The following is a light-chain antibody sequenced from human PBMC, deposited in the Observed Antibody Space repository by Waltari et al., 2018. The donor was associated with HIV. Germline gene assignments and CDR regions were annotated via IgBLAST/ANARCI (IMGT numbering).Light chain of an antibody. J-gene: IGLJ2*01. CDR3: QVWDSSSYVV. V-gene: IGLV3-21*02. CDR1: NIVSKS. CDR2: DDS. Sequence: SYVLTQPPSASIATGQTTRITCGGNNIVSKSFNWYQQKPGQAPVPVVYDDSDRPSGIPERFSGSNSGNTATLTISRVEAGDEADYYCQVWDSSSYVVFGGGTKLTVL.